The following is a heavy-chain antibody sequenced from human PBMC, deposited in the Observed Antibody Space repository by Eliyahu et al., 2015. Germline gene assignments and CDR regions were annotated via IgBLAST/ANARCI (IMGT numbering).Heavy chain of an antibody. Sequence: QVQLVQSGAEVKKPGSSVKVSCKASGGTFSSYAISWVRQAPGQGLEWMGRIIPILGIANYAQKFQGRVTITADKSTSTAYMELSSLRSEDTAVYYCASLSSSSWMFDPWGQGTLVTVSS. V-gene: IGHV1-69*04. D-gene: IGHD6-6*01. CDR2: IIPILGIA. CDR3: ASLSSSSWMFDP. CDR1: GGTFSSYA. J-gene: IGHJ5*02.